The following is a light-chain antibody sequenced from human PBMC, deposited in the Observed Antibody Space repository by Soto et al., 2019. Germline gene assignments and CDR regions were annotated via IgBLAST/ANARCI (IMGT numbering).Light chain of an antibody. CDR2: YDD. CDR1: SSNIGNNA. CDR3: AAWNDSRKGYV. V-gene: IGLV1-36*01. J-gene: IGLJ1*01. Sequence: SVLTQPPSVSEAPRQRVTISCSGSSSNIGNNAVNWYQQLPGKAPKLLIYYDDLLPSGVSDRFSGSKTGTSASLASGWRQAEEEADYCRAAWNDSRKGYVVGSGTKLTVL.